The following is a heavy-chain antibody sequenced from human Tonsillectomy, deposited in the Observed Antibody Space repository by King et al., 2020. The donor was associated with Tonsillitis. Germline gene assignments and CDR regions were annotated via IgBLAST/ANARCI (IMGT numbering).Heavy chain of an antibody. D-gene: IGHD3-9*01. CDR1: GFTFSSYC. CDR3: AKDGGNYDSLKSDGYFDL. J-gene: IGHJ2*01. V-gene: IGHV3-30*18. CDR2: ISYDGSNT. Sequence: QLVQSGGGVVQPGRSLRLSCAASGFTFSSYCMHWVRQAPGKGLEWVAVISYDGSNTYYAASVKGRFTISRDNSKNTLYLQLTSLRAEDTAVYYCAKDGGNYDSLKSDGYFDLWGRGTLVTVSS.